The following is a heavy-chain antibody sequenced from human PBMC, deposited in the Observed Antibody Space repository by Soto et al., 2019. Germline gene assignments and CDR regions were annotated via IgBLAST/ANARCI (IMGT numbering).Heavy chain of an antibody. CDR2: INPNSGGT. V-gene: IGHV1-2*02. D-gene: IGHD1-1*01. Sequence: QVQLVQSGAEVKKPGASVKVSCKASGYTFTGYYMHWVRQAPGQGLEWMGWINPNSGGTNYAQKFQGRVTMTRDTSISTAYMELSRLRSDDTAVYYCARDRERPTGTRLGWFDPWGQGTLVTVSS. CDR1: GYTFTGYY. CDR3: ARDRERPTGTRLGWFDP. J-gene: IGHJ5*02.